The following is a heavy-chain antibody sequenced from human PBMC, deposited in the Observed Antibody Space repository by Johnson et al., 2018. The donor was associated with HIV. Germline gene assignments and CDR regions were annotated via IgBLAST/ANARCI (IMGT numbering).Heavy chain of an antibody. D-gene: IGHD3-9*01. V-gene: IGHV3-30*02. Sequence: QMQLVESGGGLVQPGGSLRLSCAASGFTFSSYGMHWVRQAPGKGLEWVALIRYDGSKKYYADSVKGRFTISRDNSKNTLYLQMNSLRAEDTAVYYCAKDREYYDILTGYYISLSSWDAFDIWGQGTMVTVSS. J-gene: IGHJ3*02. CDR2: IRYDGSKK. CDR3: AKDREYYDILTGYYISLSSWDAFDI. CDR1: GFTFSSYG.